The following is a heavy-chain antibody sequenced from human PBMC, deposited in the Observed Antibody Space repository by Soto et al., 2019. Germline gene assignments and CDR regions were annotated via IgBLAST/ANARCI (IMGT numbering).Heavy chain of an antibody. CDR2: ISYDGSNK. CDR1: GFTFSSYS. V-gene: IGHV3-30*03. CDR3: ARAPYGGPSY. J-gene: IGHJ4*02. D-gene: IGHD4-17*01. Sequence: GGSLRLSCAASGFTFSSYSMNWVRQAPGKGLEWVAVISYDGSNKYYADSVKGRFTISRDNSKNTLYLQMNSLRAEDTAVYYCARAPYGGPSYWGQGTLVTVSS.